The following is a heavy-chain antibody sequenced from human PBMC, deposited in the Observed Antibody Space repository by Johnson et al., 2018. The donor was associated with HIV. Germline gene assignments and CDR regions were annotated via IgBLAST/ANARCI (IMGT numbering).Heavy chain of an antibody. CDR1: GFTFSSYV. J-gene: IGHJ3*02. D-gene: IGHD2-2*01. CDR3: AKGLVAAALRWGGAFDI. Sequence: VQLVESGGGLVQPGGSLRLSCAAAGFTFSSYVMTWVRQAPGKGLEWVSTITCSGDKTWYADSVTGRFTISRDNSKNTLYLQMNSLRAEDTAVYYCAKGLVAAALRWGGAFDIWGQGTMVTVSS. CDR2: ITCSGDKT. V-gene: IGHV3-23*04.